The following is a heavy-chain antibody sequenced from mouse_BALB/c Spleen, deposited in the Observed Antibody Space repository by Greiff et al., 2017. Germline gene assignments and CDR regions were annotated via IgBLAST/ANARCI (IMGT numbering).Heavy chain of an antibody. CDR2: IDPETGGT. CDR1: GYTFTDYE. J-gene: IGHJ2*01. Sequence: QVQLQQSGAELVRPGASVTLSCKASGYTFTDYEMHWVKQTPVHGLEWIGAIDPETGGTAYNQKFKGKASLTADKSSSTAYMELRSLTSEDSAVYYCTRWDGPFDYWGQGTTLTVSS. D-gene: IGHD2-3*01. V-gene: IGHV1-15*01. CDR3: TRWDGPFDY.